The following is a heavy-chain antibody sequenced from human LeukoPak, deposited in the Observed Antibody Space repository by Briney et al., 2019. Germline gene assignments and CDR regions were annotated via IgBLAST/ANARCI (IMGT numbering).Heavy chain of an antibody. CDR1: GFTFSSYG. Sequence: GGSLRLSCAVSGFTFSSYGMNWVRQAPGKGLEWVAFIWYDGSIKYYADAVKGRFTISRDNSKNTLFLQMNSLRAEDTAVYYCAKEGRPPRTDDSHNYLFDDYWGQGTLVTVSS. J-gene: IGHJ4*02. V-gene: IGHV3-30*02. CDR2: IWYDGSIK. D-gene: IGHD2/OR15-2a*01. CDR3: AKEGRPPRTDDSHNYLFDDY.